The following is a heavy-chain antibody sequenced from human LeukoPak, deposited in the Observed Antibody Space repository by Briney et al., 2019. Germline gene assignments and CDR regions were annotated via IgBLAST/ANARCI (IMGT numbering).Heavy chain of an antibody. V-gene: IGHV4-39*01. CDR2: IYYSGST. CDR1: GGSISELNYY. Sequence: SETLSLTCSVSGGSISELNYYWGWVRQPPGKGLEWIGNIYYSGSTYNNPSLESRVFISVDTSRNQFSLKLTSVTATDTAVYYCARQGVVGATGFDFWGQGILVTVSS. D-gene: IGHD1-26*01. CDR3: ARQGVVGATGFDF. J-gene: IGHJ4*02.